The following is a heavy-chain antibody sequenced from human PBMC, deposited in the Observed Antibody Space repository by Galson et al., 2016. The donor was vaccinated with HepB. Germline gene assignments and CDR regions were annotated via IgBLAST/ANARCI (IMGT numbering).Heavy chain of an antibody. Sequence: AVKVSCKASGGTFSNYAISWVRQAPRQGLEWMGGPIPRFGPTNYAQKFRDRVTITADESTSTAYMERSSLRSEDTAWYYCAGAPSHGSGTADSWGQGTLVTVSS. CDR2: PIPRFGPT. CDR1: GGTFSNYA. V-gene: IGHV1-69*13. CDR3: AGAPSHGSGTADS. D-gene: IGHD3-10*01. J-gene: IGHJ4*02.